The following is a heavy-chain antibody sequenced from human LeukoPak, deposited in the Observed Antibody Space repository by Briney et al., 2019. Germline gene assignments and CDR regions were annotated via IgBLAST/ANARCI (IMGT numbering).Heavy chain of an antibody. CDR2: IKQDGSEK. CDR1: GFTFTSYW. CDR3: ARGHSGYSYVFDY. D-gene: IGHD5-18*01. Sequence: GGSLRLSCVASGFTFTSYWMSWVRQAPGKGLEWVANIKQDGSEKYYLDSLEGRFTISRDNAKNSLSLQMNSLRAEDTAIYYCARGHSGYSYVFDYWAQGTLVTVSS. J-gene: IGHJ4*02. V-gene: IGHV3-7*01.